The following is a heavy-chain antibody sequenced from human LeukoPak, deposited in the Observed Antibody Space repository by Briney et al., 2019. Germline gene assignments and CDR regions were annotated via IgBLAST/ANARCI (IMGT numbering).Heavy chain of an antibody. V-gene: IGHV7-4-1*02. D-gene: IGHD6-19*01. CDR3: ARDYSSGWWIFDY. Sequence: VASVKVSCEASGYTFTSYAMNWVRQAPGQGLEWMGWINTNTGNPTYAQGFTGRFVLSLDTSVSTAYLQISSLKAEDTAVYYCARDYSSGWWIFDYWGQGTLVTVSS. CDR2: INTNTGNP. CDR1: GYTFTSYA. J-gene: IGHJ4*02.